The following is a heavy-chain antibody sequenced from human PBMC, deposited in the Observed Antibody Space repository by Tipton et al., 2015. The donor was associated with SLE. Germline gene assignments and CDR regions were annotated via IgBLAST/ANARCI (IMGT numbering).Heavy chain of an antibody. CDR1: GGSIGNNQ. J-gene: IGHJ2*01. D-gene: IGHD5-24*01. V-gene: IGHV4-4*07. CDR3: AREQRWPEDFDL. CDR2: VYNSGTS. Sequence: TLSLTCTVSGGSIGNNQWSWIRQPAGRGLEWIGRVYNSGTSRYNPSLKSRVVVAMDASKNQVSLKLRSVTAADTAVYYCAREQRWPEDFDLWGRGTLVTVSS.